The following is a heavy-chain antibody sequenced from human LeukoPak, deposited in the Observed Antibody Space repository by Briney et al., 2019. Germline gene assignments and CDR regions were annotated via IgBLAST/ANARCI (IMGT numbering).Heavy chain of an antibody. CDR2: VYSEGST. CDR1: GFTVSSNY. Sequence: GGSLRLSCAASGFTVSSNYMSWVRQAPGRGLKWVSEVYSEGSTYYAASVKGRFGISRDNSKNTVYLQMNSLRAEDTAVYYCARELREHGVFDIWGQGTMVTVSS. D-gene: IGHD1-26*01. CDR3: ARELREHGVFDI. V-gene: IGHV3-53*01. J-gene: IGHJ3*02.